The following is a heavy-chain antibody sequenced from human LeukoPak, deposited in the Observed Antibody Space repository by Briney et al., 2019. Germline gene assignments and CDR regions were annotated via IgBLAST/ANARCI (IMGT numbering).Heavy chain of an antibody. J-gene: IGHJ4*02. CDR1: GFTFGSYV. CDR3: ARYCGAASCYSGFDY. CDR2: ISGDGGT. Sequence: GGSLRLSCAASGFTFGSYVMSWVRHAPGKGSEWVSAISGDGGTYYADSVKGRFTISRDNSKNTLYLQMNSLGGEDTALYYCARYCGAASCYSGFDYWGQGTLVTVAS. V-gene: IGHV3-23*01. D-gene: IGHD2-15*01.